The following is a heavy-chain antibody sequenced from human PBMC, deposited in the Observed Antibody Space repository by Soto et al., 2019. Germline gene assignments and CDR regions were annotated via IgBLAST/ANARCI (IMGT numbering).Heavy chain of an antibody. J-gene: IGHJ4*02. Sequence: ASVKVSCKASGYTFTSYDINWVRQATGQGLEWMGWMNPNSGNTGYAQKFQGRVTVTRNTSISTAYMELSSLRSEDTAVYYCARQYDFWSGYRDWGQGTLVTVSS. V-gene: IGHV1-8*01. CDR3: ARQYDFWSGYRD. D-gene: IGHD3-3*01. CDR1: GYTFTSYD. CDR2: MNPNSGNT.